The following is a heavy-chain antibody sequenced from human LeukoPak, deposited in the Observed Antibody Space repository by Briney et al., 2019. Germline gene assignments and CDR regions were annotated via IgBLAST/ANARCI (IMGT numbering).Heavy chain of an antibody. CDR3: ARDSPLDYGDYGIDY. V-gene: IGHV1-2*02. Sequence: ASVKVSCKASGYIFTGYYIHWVRQAPGQRLEWMGWINPNSGGTNYAQKFQGRVTMTRDTSISTAYLELSRLRSDDTAVYYCARDSPLDYGDYGIDYWGQGTLVTVSS. CDR1: GYIFTGYY. J-gene: IGHJ4*02. CDR2: INPNSGGT. D-gene: IGHD4-17*01.